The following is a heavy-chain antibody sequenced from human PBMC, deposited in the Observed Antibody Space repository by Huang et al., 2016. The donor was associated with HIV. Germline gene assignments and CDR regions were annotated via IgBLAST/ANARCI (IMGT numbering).Heavy chain of an antibody. J-gene: IGHJ5*02. CDR1: GFSLSTSGMC. V-gene: IGHV2-70*01. CDR3: ARMTTASNWFDP. Sequence: QATLRESGPALVKPTQTLTLTCSFSGFSLSTSGMCVGWIRQPPGKALELLALINWDDDKFSSTSLKARLTISKDTSKNQVVLTMTDMDSVDTATYYCARMTTASNWFDPWGQGTLVTVSS. CDR2: INWDDDK. D-gene: IGHD4-17*01.